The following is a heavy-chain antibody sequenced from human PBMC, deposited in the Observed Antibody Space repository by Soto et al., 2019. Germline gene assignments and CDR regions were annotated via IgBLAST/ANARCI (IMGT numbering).Heavy chain of an antibody. CDR3: SRWFDNVGHQTPF. CDR1: GFSISSAYY. J-gene: IGHJ4*01. Sequence: PSATLSLTCAVSGFSISSAYYWGWIRQPPGKGLEWIGTVYHGVTAFYKPSLRSRVTISVDTSKKQFSLKLTSVTAADTAVYYCSRWFDNVGHQTPFCGHRTLVTVSP. V-gene: IGHV4-38-2*01. CDR2: VYHGVTA. D-gene: IGHD3-22*01.